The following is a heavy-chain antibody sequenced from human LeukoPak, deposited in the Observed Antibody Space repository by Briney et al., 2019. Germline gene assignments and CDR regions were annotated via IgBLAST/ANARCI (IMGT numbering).Heavy chain of an antibody. CDR2: ISGSGGST. V-gene: IGHV3-23*01. CDR1: GFTFSSYG. CDR3: AKVSGTVTTYYYYGMDV. J-gene: IGHJ6*02. D-gene: IGHD4-17*01. Sequence: HTGGSLRLSCAASGFTFSSYGMSWVRQAPGKGLEWVSAISGSGGSTYYADSVKGRFTISRDNSKNTLYLQMNSLRAEDTAVYYCAKVSGTVTTYYYYGMDVWGQGTTVTVSS.